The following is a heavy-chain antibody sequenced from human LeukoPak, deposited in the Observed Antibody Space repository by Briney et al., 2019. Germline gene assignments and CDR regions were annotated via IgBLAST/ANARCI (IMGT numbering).Heavy chain of an antibody. D-gene: IGHD1-26*01. CDR1: GFTFSSNW. J-gene: IGHJ4*02. CDR2: SNEDGSTT. CDR3: VRDLGGRSGH. Sequence: PGGSLRLSCAASGFTFSSNWMHWVRQAPGKGLVWVSRSNEDGSTTNCADSVKGRFTISRDNAKNTLYLQMNSLTAEDTAVYYCVRDLGGRSGHWGQGTLVTVSS. V-gene: IGHV3-74*01.